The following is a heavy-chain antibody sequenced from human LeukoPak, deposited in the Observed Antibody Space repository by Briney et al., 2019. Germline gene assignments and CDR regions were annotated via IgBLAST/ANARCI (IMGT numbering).Heavy chain of an antibody. CDR3: ARNTGTTLDSYYYYMDV. Sequence: ASVKVSCKASGYTFTNYGISWVRQAPGQGLEWMGWISAYNGNTNYAQKFQGRVTMTRDTSISTAYMELSRLRSDDTAVYYCARNTGTTLDSYYYYMDVWGKGTTVTVSS. CDR1: GYTFTNYG. CDR2: ISAYNGNT. J-gene: IGHJ6*03. V-gene: IGHV1-18*01. D-gene: IGHD1-7*01.